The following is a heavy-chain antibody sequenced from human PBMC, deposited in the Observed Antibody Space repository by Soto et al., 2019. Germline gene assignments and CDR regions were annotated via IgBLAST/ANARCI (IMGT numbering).Heavy chain of an antibody. Sequence: PSETLSLTCTVSGGSISSYYWSWIRQPPGKGLEWIGYIYYSGSTNYNPSLKSRVTISVDTSKNQFSLKLSSVTAADTAVYYCARVRGYDLDYYYYYMDVWGKGTTVTVSS. CDR3: ARVRGYDLDYYYYYMDV. J-gene: IGHJ6*03. V-gene: IGHV4-59*01. D-gene: IGHD5-12*01. CDR2: IYYSGST. CDR1: GGSISSYY.